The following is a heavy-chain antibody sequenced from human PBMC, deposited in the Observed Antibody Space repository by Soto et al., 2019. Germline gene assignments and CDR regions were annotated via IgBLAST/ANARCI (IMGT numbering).Heavy chain of an antibody. CDR2: ISTYNGDT. Sequence: ASVKVSCKASGYTFTRTGISWVRQAPGQGLEWMGWISTYNGDTNYAQTFQGRVTMTTDTSTSTVHMEVRSLRSDDTAVYYCAREGVAPYYYYGMDVWGQGTPVTVSS. J-gene: IGHJ6*02. CDR3: AREGVAPYYYYGMDV. V-gene: IGHV1-18*01. D-gene: IGHD5-12*01. CDR1: GYTFTRTG.